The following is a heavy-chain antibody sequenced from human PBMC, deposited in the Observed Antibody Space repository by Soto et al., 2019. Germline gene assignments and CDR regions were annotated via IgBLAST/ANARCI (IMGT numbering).Heavy chain of an antibody. CDR2: ISWNSGSI. Sequence: EVQLVESGGGLVKPGRSLRLSFAASGFTFDDYAMHWVRQAPGKGLGGVSGISWNSGSIGYADSVKGRFTISRDNAKNSLYLQMNSLRAEDTALYYCAKDIRILEWSAQSDYWGQGTLVTVSS. D-gene: IGHD3-3*01. V-gene: IGHV3-9*01. CDR3: AKDIRILEWSAQSDY. J-gene: IGHJ4*02. CDR1: GFTFDDYA.